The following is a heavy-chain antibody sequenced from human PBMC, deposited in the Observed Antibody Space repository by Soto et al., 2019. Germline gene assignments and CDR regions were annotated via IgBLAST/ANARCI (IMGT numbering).Heavy chain of an antibody. CDR1: GFSFSTYD. CDR2: ISTTSFTI. CDR3: ARDSGYGSGAFVTHYLDY. Sequence: GGSLRLSCAASGFSFSTYDMDWVRQAPGKAPEWIAHISTTSFTIYYVDSVKGRFTMSRDNAKNSLYLQMDSLRAEDTAVYYCARDSGYGSGAFVTHYLDYWGHGTLVPVSS. D-gene: IGHD3-10*01. V-gene: IGHV3-48*03. J-gene: IGHJ4*01.